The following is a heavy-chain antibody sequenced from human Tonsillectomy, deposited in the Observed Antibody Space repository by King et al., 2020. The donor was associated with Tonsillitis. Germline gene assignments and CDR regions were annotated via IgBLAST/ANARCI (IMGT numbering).Heavy chain of an antibody. Sequence: QLVQSGAEVKKPGESLKISCKGSGYNFTNYWIGWVRQMPGKGLEWMGIIYPGDSDTRYNPSFQGQVTISADRSITTTYLPWSSLKASDTAMYYCARGFRLSDSSVYTHWGQGTLVTVSS. V-gene: IGHV5-51*01. CDR2: IYPGDSDT. D-gene: IGHD3-22*01. CDR1: GYNFTNYW. CDR3: ARGFRLSDSSVYTH. J-gene: IGHJ4*02.